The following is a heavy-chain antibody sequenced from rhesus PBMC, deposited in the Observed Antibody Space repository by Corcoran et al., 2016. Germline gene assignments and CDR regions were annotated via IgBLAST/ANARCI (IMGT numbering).Heavy chain of an antibody. D-gene: IGHD3-3*01. J-gene: IGHJ4*01. CDR2: ISNGGDYT. CDR1: GFTFSDYY. V-gene: IGHV3-178*01. CDR3: AGDSGEGLDF. Sequence: EVHLVESGGGLAQPGGSLRLSCAASGFTFSDYYLDWVRQAPGKGLEWVSRISNGGDYTSYADTVKGRFTIARENAKNTLYLQVDSLRPEDTAVYYCAGDSGEGLDFWGQGVLVTVSS.